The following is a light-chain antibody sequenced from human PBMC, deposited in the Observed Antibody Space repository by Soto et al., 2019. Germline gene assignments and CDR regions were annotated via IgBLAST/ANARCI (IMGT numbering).Light chain of an antibody. CDR2: PAS. CDR3: QKSSSVPV. V-gene: IGKV1-27*01. CDR1: QDIRNF. J-gene: IGKJ3*01. Sequence: DIQMTQSPPSLSASVGDRVTITCRASQDIRNFVAWYQQKPGKAPKLLIYPASTLQSGVPSRFSGSGSGTDFTFTIHSLQPVDVATYSCQKSSSVPVFGPTTQVEI.